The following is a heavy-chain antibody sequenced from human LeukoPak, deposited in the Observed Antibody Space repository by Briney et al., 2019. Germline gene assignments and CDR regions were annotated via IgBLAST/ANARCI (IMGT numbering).Heavy chain of an antibody. V-gene: IGHV4-4*07. D-gene: IGHD5-24*01. CDR1: GGAITSHY. J-gene: IGHJ5*01. CDR2: FYNSGGA. CDR3: ARSRDAYNFYWFDS. Sequence: SETLSLTCSISGGAITSHYWTWIRQPPGKGLEWIGHFYNSGGAKYNSSFKSRVAISVDTSKNQFFLSLSSLTAADTAVYYCARSRDAYNFYWFDSWGQGTRVTVSS.